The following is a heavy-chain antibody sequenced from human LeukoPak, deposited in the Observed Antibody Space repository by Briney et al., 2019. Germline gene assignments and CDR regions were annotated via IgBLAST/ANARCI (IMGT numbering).Heavy chain of an antibody. J-gene: IGHJ3*02. CDR2: IYYSGST. D-gene: IGHD5-18*01. CDR1: GGSISSYY. CDR3: ARDRGYSYGYYGAFDI. V-gene: IGHV4-59*01. Sequence: SETLSLTCTVSGGSISSYYWSWIRQPPGKGLEWIGYIYYSGSTNYNPSLKSRVTISVDTSKNQFSLKLSSVTAADTAVYYCARDRGYSYGYYGAFDIWGQGTMVTVSS.